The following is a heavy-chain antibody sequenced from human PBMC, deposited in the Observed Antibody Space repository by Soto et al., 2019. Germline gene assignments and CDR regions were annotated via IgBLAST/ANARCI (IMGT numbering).Heavy chain of an antibody. CDR1: GGSISSSSYY. V-gene: IGHV4-39*01. CDR3: ARLNPGYCSGGSCPYYFDY. CDR2: IYYSGST. Sequence: SETLSLTCTVSGGSISSSSYYWGWIRQPPGKGLEWIGSIYYSGSTYYNPSLKSRVTISVDTSKNQFSLKLSSVTAADTAVYYCARLNPGYCSGGSCPYYFDYWGQGTLVTVSS. D-gene: IGHD2-15*01. J-gene: IGHJ4*02.